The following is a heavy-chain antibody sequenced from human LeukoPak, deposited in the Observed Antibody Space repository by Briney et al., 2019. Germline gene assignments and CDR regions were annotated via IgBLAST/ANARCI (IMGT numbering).Heavy chain of an antibody. CDR2: ITSSGNAI. CDR3: ARDGHHYYGMDV. J-gene: IGHJ6*02. CDR1: GFTFSSYE. V-gene: IGHV3-48*03. Sequence: GGSLRLSCAASGFTFSSYEMNWVRQAPGKGLEWVSYITSSGNAILYADSVKGRFTISRDNAKNSLYLQMNSLRAEDTALYYCARDGHHYYGMDVWGQGTTVTVSS.